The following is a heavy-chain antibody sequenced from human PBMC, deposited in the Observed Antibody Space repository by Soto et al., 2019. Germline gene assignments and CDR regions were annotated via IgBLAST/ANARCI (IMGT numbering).Heavy chain of an antibody. CDR1: GFTFSSYA. V-gene: IGHV3-23*01. J-gene: IGHJ6*02. CDR2: ISGSGGST. CDR3: AKDVLGYSSGWYGGYYYGMDV. Sequence: GGSLRLSCAASGFTFSSYAMSWVRQAPGKGLEWVSAISGSGGSTYYADSVKGRFTISRDNSKNTLYLQMNSLRAEDTAVYYCAKDVLGYSSGWYGGYYYGMDVWGQGTTVTVSS. D-gene: IGHD6-19*01.